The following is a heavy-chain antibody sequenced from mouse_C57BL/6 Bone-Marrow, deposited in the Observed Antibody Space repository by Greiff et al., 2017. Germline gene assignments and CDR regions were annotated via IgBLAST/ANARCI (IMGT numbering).Heavy chain of an antibody. Sequence: EVQRVESGGDLVKPGGSLKLSCAASGFTFSSYGMSWVRQTPDKRLEWVATISSGGSYTYYPDSVKGRFTISRDNAKNTLYLQMSSLKSEDTAMYYCAITTVAGAYWGQGTLVTVSA. CDR2: ISSGGSYT. D-gene: IGHD1-1*01. CDR3: AITTVAGAY. J-gene: IGHJ3*01. CDR1: GFTFSSYG. V-gene: IGHV5-6*01.